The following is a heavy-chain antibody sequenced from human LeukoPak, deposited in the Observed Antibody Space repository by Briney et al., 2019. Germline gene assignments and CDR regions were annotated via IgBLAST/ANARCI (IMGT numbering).Heavy chain of an antibody. D-gene: IGHD6-25*01. J-gene: IGHJ4*02. Sequence: GGSLRLSCAASGFTFSDYYMSWIRQAPGKGLEWVSYISSSGTTIYYADSVKGRFTVSRDNSQNTIYLHMNSLRAEDTAVYYCTGGTVYSGYGGYWGQGTLVTVSS. CDR3: TGGTVYSGYGGY. CDR1: GFTFSDYY. CDR2: ISSSGTTI. V-gene: IGHV3-11*01.